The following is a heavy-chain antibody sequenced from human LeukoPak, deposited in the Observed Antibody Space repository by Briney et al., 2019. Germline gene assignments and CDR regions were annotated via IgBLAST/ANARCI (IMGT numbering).Heavy chain of an antibody. J-gene: IGHJ4*02. CDR1: GGSIRSYY. V-gene: IGHV4-59*08. CDR3: ARGYSYGYFDY. D-gene: IGHD5-18*01. Sequence: SEALSLTCTVSGGSIRSYYWSWIRQPPGKGLEWIGYIYYSGSTSYNPSLKSRVTISLDTSKNQFSLELSSVTAADTAVYYCARGYSYGYFDYWGQGTLVTVSS. CDR2: IYYSGST.